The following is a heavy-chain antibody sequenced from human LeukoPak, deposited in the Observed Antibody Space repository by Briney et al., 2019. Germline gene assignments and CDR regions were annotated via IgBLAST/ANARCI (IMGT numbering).Heavy chain of an antibody. CDR2: IYTSGST. D-gene: IGHD3-9*01. J-gene: IGHJ6*03. V-gene: IGHV4-4*07. Sequence: SETLSLTCAVSGGSISSYNWSWIRQPAGKGLEWIGRIYTSGSTNYNPSLKSRVTMSVDTSKNQFSLKLSSVTAADTAVYYCAREHTHYDILTGYPVGYMDVWGKGTTVTISS. CDR1: GGSISSYN. CDR3: AREHTHYDILTGYPVGYMDV.